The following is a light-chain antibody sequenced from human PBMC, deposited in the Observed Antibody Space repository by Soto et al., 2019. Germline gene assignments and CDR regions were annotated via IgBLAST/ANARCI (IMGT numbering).Light chain of an antibody. CDR1: SSDVGGYNY. V-gene: IGLV2-11*01. CDR3: CSYAGSYTGGGPYV. CDR2: DVS. J-gene: IGLJ1*01. Sequence: QSALTQPPSASGSPGQSVSISCTGTSSDVGGYNYVSWYQHHPGKAPKLMIYDVSKRPSGVPDRFSGSKSGNTASLTISGLQAEDEADYYCCSYAGSYTGGGPYVFGTGTKVTVL.